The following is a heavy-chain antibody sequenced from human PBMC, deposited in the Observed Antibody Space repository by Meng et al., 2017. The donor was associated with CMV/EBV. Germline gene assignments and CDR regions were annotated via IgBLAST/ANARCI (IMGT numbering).Heavy chain of an antibody. CDR3: AKAGITIFGVGKHNWFDP. J-gene: IGHJ5*02. CDR1: GFTFSSYA. V-gene: IGHV3-23*01. D-gene: IGHD3-3*01. CDR2: ISGSGGST. Sequence: GESLKISCAASGFTFSSYAMSWVRQAPGKGLEWVSAISGSGGSTYYADSVKGRFTISRHNSKNTLYLQMNSLRAEDTAVYYCAKAGITIFGVGKHNWFDPWGQGTLVTVSS.